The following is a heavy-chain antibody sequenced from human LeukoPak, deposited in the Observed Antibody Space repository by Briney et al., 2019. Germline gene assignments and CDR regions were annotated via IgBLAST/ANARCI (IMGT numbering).Heavy chain of an antibody. J-gene: IGHJ3*02. CDR2: IKQDGSEK. CDR1: GFIFSNSG. D-gene: IGHD3-10*02. Sequence: GGSLRLSCTASGFIFSNSGMHWVRQAPGKGLEWVANIKQDGSEKYYVDSVKGRFTISRDNAKKSLYLQMNSLRAEDTAVYYCRSYYFRGAFDIWGQGTMVTVS. V-gene: IGHV3-7*01. CDR3: RSYYFRGAFDI.